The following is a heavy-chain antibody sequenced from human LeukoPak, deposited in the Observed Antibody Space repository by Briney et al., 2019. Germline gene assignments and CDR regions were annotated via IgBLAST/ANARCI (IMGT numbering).Heavy chain of an antibody. D-gene: IGHD5-12*01. V-gene: IGHV3-11*04. J-gene: IGHJ3*02. Sequence: GGSLRLSCAASGFTFSDYYMSWIRQAPGKGLEWASYISSSGSTIYYADSVKGRFTISRDNAKNSLYLQMNSLRAEDTAVYYCASGEEGARYAFDIWGQGTMVTVSS. CDR1: GFTFSDYY. CDR3: ASGEEGARYAFDI. CDR2: ISSSGSTI.